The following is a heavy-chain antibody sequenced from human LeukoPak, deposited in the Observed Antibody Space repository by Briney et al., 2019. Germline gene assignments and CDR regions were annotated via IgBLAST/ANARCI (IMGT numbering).Heavy chain of an antibody. D-gene: IGHD6-13*01. CDR2: MKYDGSEK. J-gene: IGHJ4*02. CDR3: ARDIEAAGLFLDY. Sequence: GGSLRLSCAASGFTFSSYWMSWVRQAPGQGLEWVANMKYDGSEKYYVDSVKGRFTISRDNAKNSLYLQMNSLRAEDTAVYYCARDIEAAGLFLDYWGQGTLVTVSS. CDR1: GFTFSSYW. V-gene: IGHV3-7*01.